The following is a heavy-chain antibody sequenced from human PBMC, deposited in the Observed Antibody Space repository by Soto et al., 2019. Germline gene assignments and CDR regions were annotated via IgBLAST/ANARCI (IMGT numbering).Heavy chain of an antibody. Sequence: EAQVVESGGGLVKPGESLRLSCAASGFVFTNFNMHWVRQAPGKGLEWVSSISSDGSYIYDAASVRGRFTITRDNAEKPLFLHMSSLRAEDTAVYYCVGQRERFGDFDPTLAGLDVWGQGPTVTVSS. CDR3: VGQRERFGDFDPTLAGLDV. D-gene: IGHD4-17*01. V-gene: IGHV3-21*02. CDR2: ISSDGSYI. J-gene: IGHJ6*02. CDR1: GFVFTNFN.